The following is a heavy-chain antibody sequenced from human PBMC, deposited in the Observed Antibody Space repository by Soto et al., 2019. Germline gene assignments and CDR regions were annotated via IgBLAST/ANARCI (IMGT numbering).Heavy chain of an antibody. J-gene: IGHJ3*02. V-gene: IGHV3-33*01. D-gene: IGHD5-18*01. Sequence: SGGSLRLSCAASGFTFSSYGMHWVRQAPGKGLEWVAVIWYDGSNKYYADSVKGRFTISRDNSKNTLYLQINSLRAEDTAVYYCAREVRSYGQGAFDIWGQGTMVTVSS. CDR1: GFTFSSYG. CDR3: AREVRSYGQGAFDI. CDR2: IWYDGSNK.